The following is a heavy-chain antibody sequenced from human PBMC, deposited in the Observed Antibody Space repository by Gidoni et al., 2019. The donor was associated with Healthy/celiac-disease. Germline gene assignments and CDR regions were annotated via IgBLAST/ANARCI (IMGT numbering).Heavy chain of an antibody. CDR3: ARGRLGRVVAATPYYYGMDV. J-gene: IGHJ6*02. Sequence: QVQLVASGGGVVQPGRSLRLSCAASGFTFRSYGMPWVRQAPGKGLEWVAVISYDGSNKYYADSVKGRFTISRDNSKNTLYLQMNSLRAEDTAVYYCARGRLGRVVAATPYYYGMDVWGQGTTVTVSS. CDR1: GFTFRSYG. CDR2: ISYDGSNK. V-gene: IGHV3-30*03. D-gene: IGHD2-15*01.